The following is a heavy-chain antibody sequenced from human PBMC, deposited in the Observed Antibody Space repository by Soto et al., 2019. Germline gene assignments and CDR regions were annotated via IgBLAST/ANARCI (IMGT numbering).Heavy chain of an antibody. CDR1: GYTFTSYY. J-gene: IGHJ6*02. CDR2: INPSGGST. Sequence: ASVKVSCKASGYTFTSYYMHWVRQAPGQGLEWMGIINPSGGSTSYAQRFQGRVTMTRDTSTSTVYMELSSLRSEDTAVYYCARVRDRRPQIQALSYFYGLDVWGQGTKVPVSS. D-gene: IGHD2-21*02. CDR3: ARVRDRRPQIQALSYFYGLDV. V-gene: IGHV1-46*01.